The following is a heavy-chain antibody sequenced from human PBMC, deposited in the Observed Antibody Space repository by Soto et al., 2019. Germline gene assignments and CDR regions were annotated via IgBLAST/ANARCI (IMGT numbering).Heavy chain of an antibody. CDR1: GYTFTSYA. CDR3: ARAYAVWFGELSYSWFDP. Sequence: QVQLVQSGAEVKKPGASVKVSCKASGYTFTSYAMHWVRQAPGQRLEWMGWINAGNGNTKYSQKFQGRVTITRDTSASTAYMELSSLRSEDTAVYYCARAYAVWFGELSYSWFDPWGQGTLVTVSS. CDR2: INAGNGNT. V-gene: IGHV1-3*01. D-gene: IGHD3-10*01. J-gene: IGHJ5*02.